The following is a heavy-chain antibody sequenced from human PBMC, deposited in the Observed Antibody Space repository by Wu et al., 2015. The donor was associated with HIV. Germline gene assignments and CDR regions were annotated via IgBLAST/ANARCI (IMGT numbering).Heavy chain of an antibody. J-gene: IGHJ5*02. D-gene: IGHD3-10*01. CDR1: GGSISSGDYY. CDR2: IYYSGST. V-gene: IGHV4-30-4*08. CDR3: ARGPGRFGDQDMPNWFDP. Sequence: QVQLQESGPGLVKPSQTLSLTCTVSGGSISSGDYYWSWIRQPPGKGLEWIGYIYYSGSTYYNPSLESRVTISVDTSKNQFSLKLSSVTAADTAVYYCARGPGRFGDQDMPNWFDPWGQGTLVTVSS.